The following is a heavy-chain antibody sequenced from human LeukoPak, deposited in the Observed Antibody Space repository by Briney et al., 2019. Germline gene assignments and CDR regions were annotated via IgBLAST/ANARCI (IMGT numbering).Heavy chain of an antibody. V-gene: IGHV3-21*01. CDR1: GFTFSSYS. J-gene: IGHJ4*02. CDR3: ARGCGTSCYAFDY. CDR2: ISSSSSYI. Sequence: GGSLRLSCAASGFTFSSYSMNWVRHAPGKGLEWVSSISSSSSYIYYADSVKGRFTISRDNAKNSLYLQMNSLRAEDTAVYYCARGCGTSCYAFDYWGQGTLVTVSS. D-gene: IGHD2-2*01.